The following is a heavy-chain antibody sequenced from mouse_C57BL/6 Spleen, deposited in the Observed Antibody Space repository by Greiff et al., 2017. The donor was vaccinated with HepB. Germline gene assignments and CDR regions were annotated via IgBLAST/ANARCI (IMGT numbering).Heavy chain of an antibody. CDR1: GFTFSDYG. Sequence: EVQLVESGGGLVKPGGSLKLSCAASGFTFSDYGMHWVRQAPEKGLEWVAYISSGSSTIYYADTVKGRFTISRDNAKKTLFLQMTSLRSEDTAMYYCARDPYDYDGAWFAYWGQGTLVTVSA. CDR2: ISSGSSTI. CDR3: ARDPYDYDGAWFAY. V-gene: IGHV5-17*01. D-gene: IGHD2-4*01. J-gene: IGHJ3*01.